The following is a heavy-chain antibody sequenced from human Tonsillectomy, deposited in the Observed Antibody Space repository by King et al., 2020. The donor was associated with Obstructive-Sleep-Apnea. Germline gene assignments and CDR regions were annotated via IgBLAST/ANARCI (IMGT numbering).Heavy chain of an antibody. V-gene: IGHV3-48*04. J-gene: IGHJ4*02. CDR1: GFTFNDYS. CDR2: ISSAGLNI. D-gene: IGHD3-3*01. CDR3: VRGMNYDLRSGYPNFDS. Sequence: VQLVESGGGLVQPGGSLRLSCAASGFTFNDYSMNWVRQAPGKGLVWVSYISSAGLNIYYTDSVKGRFTISRDNAKNSLFLQMNSLRAEDTAVYFCVRGMNYDLRSGYPNFDSWGQGTLVTVSS.